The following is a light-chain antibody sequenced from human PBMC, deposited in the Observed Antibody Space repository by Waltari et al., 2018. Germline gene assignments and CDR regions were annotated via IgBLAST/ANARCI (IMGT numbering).Light chain of an antibody. Sequence: RASHVVGSNAVAWDHQKPGQAPRRRIYAASSRATGIPDRFSGSGSGTDFTLTISRLEPEDCAVYYCQQYGSSPRTFGPGTKVDVK. CDR3: QQYGSSPRT. J-gene: IGKJ3*01. CDR1: HVVGSNA. V-gene: IGKV3-20*01. CDR2: AAS.